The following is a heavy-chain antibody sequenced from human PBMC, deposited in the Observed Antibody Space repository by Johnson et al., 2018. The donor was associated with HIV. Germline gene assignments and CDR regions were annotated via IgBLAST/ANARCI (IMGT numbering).Heavy chain of an antibody. Sequence: VQLVESGGGLVQPGGSLRLSCAASGFTFDDYGMSWVRQATGKGLEWVSAIGTAGDTYYPGSVKGRFTSSRENAKNSLYLQMNSLRAGDTAVYYCARAGYCSGGSCYSGVDAFDIWGQGTMVTVSS. V-gene: IGHV3-13*01. CDR3: ARAGYCSGGSCYSGVDAFDI. D-gene: IGHD2-15*01. J-gene: IGHJ3*02. CDR2: IGTAGDT. CDR1: GFTFDDYG.